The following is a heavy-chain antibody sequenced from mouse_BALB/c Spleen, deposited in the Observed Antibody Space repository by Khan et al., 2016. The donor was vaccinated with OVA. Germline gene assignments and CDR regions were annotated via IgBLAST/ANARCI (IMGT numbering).Heavy chain of an antibody. V-gene: IGHV3-2*02. D-gene: IGHD1-1*01. CDR1: GYSITSDYA. CDR2: ISYSGST. J-gene: IGHJ1*01. CDR3: ARRYYYGHWYFDV. Sequence: EVQLVESGPGLVKPSQSLSLTCTVTGYSITSDYAWNWIRQLPGNKLEGMGYISYSGSTSYTPSLKSRISFTLDTSKNQVFLQLKSVTTEDTAAYYCARRYYYGHWYFDVWGAGTTVTVS.